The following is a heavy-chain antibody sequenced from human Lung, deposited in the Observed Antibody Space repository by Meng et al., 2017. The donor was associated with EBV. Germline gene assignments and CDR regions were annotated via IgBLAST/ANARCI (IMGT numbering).Heavy chain of an antibody. D-gene: IGHD1-26*01. V-gene: IGHV1-18*04. Sequence: VQLMQSGAGVHRPGASVKVSCTASGYTFTAYYIHWVRQAPGQGLEWMGWISAYNGNTNYAQTLQGRLTMTTDTSTSTAYMELRSLRSDDTAVYYCARVEVGITSGDYWGQETLVTVSS. CDR3: ARVEVGITSGDY. CDR1: GYTFTAYY. CDR2: ISAYNGNT. J-gene: IGHJ4*02.